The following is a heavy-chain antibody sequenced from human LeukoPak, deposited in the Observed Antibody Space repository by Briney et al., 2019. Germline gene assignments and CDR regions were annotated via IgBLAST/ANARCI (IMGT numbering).Heavy chain of an antibody. CDR3: ARRQYSSSWYWFDP. J-gene: IGHJ5*02. CDR1: GGSISSYY. CDR2: IYYSGST. V-gene: IGHV4-59*01. D-gene: IGHD6-13*01. Sequence: SETLSLTCTVSGGSISSYYWSWIRQPPGKGLEWIGYIYYSGSTNYNPSLKSRVTISVDSSKNQFSLKVSSVTAADTAVYYCARRQYSSSWYWFDPWGQGTLVTVSS.